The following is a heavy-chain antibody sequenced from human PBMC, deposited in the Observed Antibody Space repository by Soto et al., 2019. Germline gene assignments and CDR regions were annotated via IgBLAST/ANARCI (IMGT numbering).Heavy chain of an antibody. CDR2: IYYSGST. V-gene: IGHV4-30-4*01. Sequence: SETLSLTCTVSGGSISSGDYYWSWIRQPPGKGLEWIGYIYYSGSTYYNPSLKSRVTISVDTSKNQFSLKLSSVTAADTAVYYCAREGYSYGLSDYWGQGTLVTVSS. CDR1: GGSISSGDYY. J-gene: IGHJ4*02. CDR3: AREGYSYGLSDY. D-gene: IGHD5-18*01.